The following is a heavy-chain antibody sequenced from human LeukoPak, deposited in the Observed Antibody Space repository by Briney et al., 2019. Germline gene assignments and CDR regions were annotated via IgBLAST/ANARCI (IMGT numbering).Heavy chain of an antibody. D-gene: IGHD3-3*01. CDR3: ASGRVFGMVIAPFDY. J-gene: IGHJ4*02. Sequence: ASVKVSCKASGYTFTGYYMHWVRQAPGQGLEWMGRINPNSGGTNYAQKFQGRVTMTRDTSISTAYMELSRLRSDDTAVYYCASGRVFGMVIAPFDYWGQGTLVTVSS. V-gene: IGHV1-2*06. CDR1: GYTFTGYY. CDR2: INPNSGGT.